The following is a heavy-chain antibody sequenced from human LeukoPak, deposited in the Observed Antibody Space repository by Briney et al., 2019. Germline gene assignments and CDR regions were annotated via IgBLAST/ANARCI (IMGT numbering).Heavy chain of an antibody. Sequence: SETLSLTCTVSGGSINSYYWSWIRQPPGKGLEWIGYIYNSGSTNYKPPLKSRVTMSVDTSQTQFSLKLSSVTVADTAVYFCARGRSIGARRGAFDIWGQGTMVSVSS. CDR2: IYNSGST. CDR3: ARGRSIGARRGAFDI. V-gene: IGHV4-59*01. D-gene: IGHD6-6*01. J-gene: IGHJ3*02. CDR1: GGSINSYY.